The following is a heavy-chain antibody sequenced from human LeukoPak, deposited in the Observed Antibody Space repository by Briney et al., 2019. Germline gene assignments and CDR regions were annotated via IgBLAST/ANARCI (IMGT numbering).Heavy chain of an antibody. CDR1: GYTFSSYG. Sequence: ASVKVSCKASGYTFSSYGISWVRQAPGQGLEWMGRINPNSGGTNYAQKFQGRVTMTRDTSISTAYMELSRLRSDDTAVYYCARGDYSSGWRYYFDYWGQGTLVTVSP. V-gene: IGHV1-2*06. D-gene: IGHD6-19*01. CDR2: INPNSGGT. J-gene: IGHJ4*02. CDR3: ARGDYSSGWRYYFDY.